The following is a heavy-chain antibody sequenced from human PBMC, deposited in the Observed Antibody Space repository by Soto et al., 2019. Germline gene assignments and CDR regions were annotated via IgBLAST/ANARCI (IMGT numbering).Heavy chain of an antibody. V-gene: IGHV1-18*01. J-gene: IGHJ6*02. CDR2: ISGYNGDT. D-gene: IGHD2-8*01. Sequence: QGQLVESGAEVKKPGASVKVSCKACGYTFTRYGISWVRQAPGQGLEWMGWISGYNGDTKYAQKFQGRVTMTVDTSTTTAYMELRSLTSDDRAVYYCAKNGQPPYYYYGMDVWGQGTTVTVSS. CDR3: AKNGQPPYYYYGMDV. CDR1: GYTFTRYG.